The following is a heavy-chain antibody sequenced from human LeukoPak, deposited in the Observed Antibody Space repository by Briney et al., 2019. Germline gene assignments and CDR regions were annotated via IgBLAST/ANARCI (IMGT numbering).Heavy chain of an antibody. V-gene: IGHV3-30-3*01. CDR2: ISYHGSNK. J-gene: IGHJ3*01. D-gene: IGHD1-26*01. CDR1: RFTFSTHG. Sequence: GGSLRLTCAASRFTFSTHGMHWVGQAPGKGLEWVAVISYHGSNKHYADSVKGRFTISRDNSKNSLYLQMHSLRPEDTAVYYCARAYSGSFYEAFDFWGQGTMVTVSS. CDR3: ARAYSGSFYEAFDF.